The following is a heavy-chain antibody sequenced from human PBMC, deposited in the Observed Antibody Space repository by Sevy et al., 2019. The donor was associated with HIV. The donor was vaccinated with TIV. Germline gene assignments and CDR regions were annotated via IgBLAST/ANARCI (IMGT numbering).Heavy chain of an antibody. J-gene: IGHJ3*02. CDR1: GYSFTSYW. Sequence: GESLKISCKGSGYSFTSYWIGWVRQMPGKGLEWMGIIYPGDSDTRYSPSFQGQVTISADKSISTAYLQGSRLKASDTAMYYCARDIAAAGTSDAFDIWGQGTMVTVSS. CDR2: IYPGDSDT. D-gene: IGHD6-13*01. V-gene: IGHV5-51*01. CDR3: ARDIAAAGTSDAFDI.